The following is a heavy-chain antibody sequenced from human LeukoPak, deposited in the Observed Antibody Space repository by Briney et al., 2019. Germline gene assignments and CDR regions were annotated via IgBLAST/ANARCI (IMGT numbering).Heavy chain of an antibody. J-gene: IGHJ4*02. CDR2: VSTGGGST. CDR1: GFTFSSYA. CDR3: AKWTYSGSYYDY. D-gene: IGHD1-26*01. Sequence: PGGSLRLSCAASGFTFSSYAMTWFRQAPGKGLEWVSLVSTGGGSTYYADSVKGRFTISRDNNKNTLFLQMNSLRAEDTAVYYCAKWTYSGSYYDYWGQGTLVTVSS. V-gene: IGHV3-23*01.